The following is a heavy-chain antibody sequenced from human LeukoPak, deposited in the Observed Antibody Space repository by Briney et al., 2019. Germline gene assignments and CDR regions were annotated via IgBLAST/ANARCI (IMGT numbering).Heavy chain of an antibody. V-gene: IGHV4-39*07. CDR1: GGSISSRSYY. CDR3: ARVNTAMVRLVDY. D-gene: IGHD5-18*01. J-gene: IGHJ4*02. Sequence: SGTLSLTCTVSGGSISSRSYYWGCIRQPPGKGLEWIGSIYYTGSTYYNPSLKSRVTISVDTSKNQFSLKLSSVTAADTAVYYCARVNTAMVRLVDYWGQGALVTVSS. CDR2: IYYTGST.